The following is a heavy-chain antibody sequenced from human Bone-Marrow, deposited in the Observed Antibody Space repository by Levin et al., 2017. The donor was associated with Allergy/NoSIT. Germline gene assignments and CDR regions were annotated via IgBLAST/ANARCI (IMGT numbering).Heavy chain of an antibody. J-gene: IGHJ4*02. CDR1: GFTFSNYN. CDR2: VSISGDHI. Sequence: GGSLRPSCAASGFTFSNYNMHWVRQSPGKGLEWVSSVSISGDHIYYTDSVKGRFTISRDNAKNSLYLQMNDLRAEDTAVYYCARDPMTCSGGSCYHVDYWGQGTLVTVSS. V-gene: IGHV3-21*01. CDR3: ARDPMTCSGGSCYHVDY. D-gene: IGHD2-15*01.